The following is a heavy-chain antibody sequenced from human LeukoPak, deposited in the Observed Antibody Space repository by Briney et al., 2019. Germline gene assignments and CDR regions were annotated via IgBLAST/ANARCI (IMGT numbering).Heavy chain of an antibody. CDR1: GFSISGLYY. V-gene: IGHV4-38-2*02. CDR2: IFHSQTT. CDR3: AKSGGYGLIDY. J-gene: IGHJ4*02. Sequence: SETLSLTCTVSGFSISGLYYWAWIRQPPGRGLEWIGNIFHSQTTYYNPSLQSRVTISVDTTKNQFSLKLTSVTAADTAVYYCAKSGGYGLIDYWGQGTRVTVSS. D-gene: IGHD1-26*01.